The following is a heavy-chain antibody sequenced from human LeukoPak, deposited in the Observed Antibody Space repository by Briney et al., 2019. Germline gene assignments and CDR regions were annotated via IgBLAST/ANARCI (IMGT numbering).Heavy chain of an antibody. D-gene: IGHD3-22*01. CDR2: ISSGAVTI. Sequence: GGSLRLSCAAAGFTFSRYEMNWVRQAPGKAGKGLEWISYISSGAVTIYYADSVKGLFTISRDNAKNSLYLQMNSLRAEDTAVYYCARDASSGSDDAFDIWGQGTMVTVSS. CDR3: ARDASSGSDDAFDI. CDR1: GFTFSRYE. J-gene: IGHJ3*02. V-gene: IGHV3-48*03.